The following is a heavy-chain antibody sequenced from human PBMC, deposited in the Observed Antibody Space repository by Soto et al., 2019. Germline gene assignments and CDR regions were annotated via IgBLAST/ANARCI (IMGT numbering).Heavy chain of an antibody. CDR3: ARDRDSRSWYFDY. D-gene: IGHD6-13*01. V-gene: IGHV3-33*01. CDR1: GFTFSSYG. CDR2: IWYDGSNK. Sequence: QVQLVESGGGVVQPGRSLRLCCAASGFTFSSYGMHWVRQAPGKGLEWVAVIWYDGSNKYYADSVKGRFTISRDNSKNTLYLQMNSLRAEDTAVYYCARDRDSRSWYFDYWGQGTLVTVSS. J-gene: IGHJ4*02.